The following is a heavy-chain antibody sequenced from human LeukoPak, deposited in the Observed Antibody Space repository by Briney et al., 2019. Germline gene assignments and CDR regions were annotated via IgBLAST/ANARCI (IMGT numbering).Heavy chain of an antibody. Sequence: GGSLRLSCAASGFTFTHYGIHWVRQAPGKGLEWVASISFDGRNEYYLDSVKGRFTISRDSPKNTLYLQMNSLRAEDTAVYYCAKERAAMGTDAFDIWGQGTMVTVSP. J-gene: IGHJ3*02. D-gene: IGHD5-18*01. CDR3: AKERAAMGTDAFDI. CDR1: GFTFTHYG. CDR2: ISFDGRNE. V-gene: IGHV3-30*18.